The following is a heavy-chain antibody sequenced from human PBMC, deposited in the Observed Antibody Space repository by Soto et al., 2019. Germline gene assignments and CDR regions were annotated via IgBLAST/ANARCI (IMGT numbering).Heavy chain of an antibody. J-gene: IGHJ6*03. D-gene: IGHD6-13*01. V-gene: IGHV4-31*03. CDR2: IYYSGST. Sequence: PSETLSLTCTVSGGSISSGGYYWSWIRQHPGKGLEWIGYIYYSGSTYYNPSLKSRVTISVDTSKNQFSLKLSSVTAADTAVYYCARVIAAADYYYYYMDVWGKGTTVTVS. CDR3: ARVIAAADYYYYYMDV. CDR1: GGSISSGGYY.